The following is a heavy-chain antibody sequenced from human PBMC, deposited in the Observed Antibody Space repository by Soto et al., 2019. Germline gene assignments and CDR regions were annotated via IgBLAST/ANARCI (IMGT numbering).Heavy chain of an antibody. J-gene: IGHJ4*02. CDR3: ARAPKLSGSSQTRPDF. D-gene: IGHD6-6*01. V-gene: IGHV4-34*01. CDR1: SGSFSGYY. Sequence: SETLSLTCSIYSGSFSGYYWSWIRQPPGKGLEWIGEISQSGNTNYSPSLESRVSISIDTSKKQFSLNLASVSAADTAVYYCARAPKLSGSSQTRPDFWGQGNQVTVSS. CDR2: ISQSGNT.